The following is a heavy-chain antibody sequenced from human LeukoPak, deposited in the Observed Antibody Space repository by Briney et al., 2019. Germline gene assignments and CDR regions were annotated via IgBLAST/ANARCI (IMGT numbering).Heavy chain of an antibody. CDR1: GYTFTSYG. CDR3: ARVRLGETGSSITSYYYYGMDV. V-gene: IGHV1-18*01. J-gene: IGHJ6*02. CDR2: ISAYNGNT. Sequence: ASVKVSCKASGYTFTSYGISWVRQAPGQGLEWMGWISAYNGNTNYAHKLQGRVTMTTDTSTSTAYMDLRSLRSDDTAVYYCARVRLGETGSSITSYYYYGMDVWGQGTTVTVSS. D-gene: IGHD3-16*01.